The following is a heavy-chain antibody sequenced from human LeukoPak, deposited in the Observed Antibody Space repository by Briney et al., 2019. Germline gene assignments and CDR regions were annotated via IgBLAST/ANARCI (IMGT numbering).Heavy chain of an antibody. Sequence: PGGSLRLSCAASGFPFSSYAMNWVRQAPEKGLEWVSSISISGGSTYNADFVKGRFTISRDNAKNSLYLQMNSLRPEDTAIYYCARERDPPAIDIWGQGTMVTVSS. CDR2: ISISGGST. V-gene: IGHV3-23*01. CDR1: GFPFSSYA. J-gene: IGHJ3*02. CDR3: ARERDPPAIDI.